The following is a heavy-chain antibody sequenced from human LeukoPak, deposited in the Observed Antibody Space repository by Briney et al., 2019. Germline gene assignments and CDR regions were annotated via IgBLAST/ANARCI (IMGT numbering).Heavy chain of an antibody. CDR3: ARTRGYDYVWGSYDY. CDR1: GGSFSGYY. V-gene: IGHV4-34*01. J-gene: IGHJ4*02. CDR2: INHSGST. Sequence: PSETLSLTCAVYGGSFSGYYWSWIRQPPGKGLEWIGEINHSGSTNYNPSLKSRVTISVDTSKNQFSLKLSSVTAADTAVYYCARTRGYDYVWGSYDYWGQGTLVTVSS. D-gene: IGHD3-16*01.